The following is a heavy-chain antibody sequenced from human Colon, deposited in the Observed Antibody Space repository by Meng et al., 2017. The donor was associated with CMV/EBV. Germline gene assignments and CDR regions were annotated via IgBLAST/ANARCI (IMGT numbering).Heavy chain of an antibody. Sequence: GGSLRLSCAASGFTFSSYSMNWVRQAPGKGLEWVSSISSSSSYIYYADSVKGRFTISRDNAKNSLYLQMNSLRAEDTAVYYCAREYGIWDSSGYYYPYYYYSMDVWGQGTTVTVSS. V-gene: IGHV3-21*01. CDR3: AREYGIWDSSGYYYPYYYYSMDV. J-gene: IGHJ6*02. D-gene: IGHD3-22*01. CDR2: ISSSSSYI. CDR1: GFTFSSYS.